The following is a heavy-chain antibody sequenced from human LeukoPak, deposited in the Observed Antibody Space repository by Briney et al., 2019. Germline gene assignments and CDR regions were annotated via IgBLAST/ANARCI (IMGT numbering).Heavy chain of an antibody. CDR1: GFTFSSYS. CDR2: LSSSSSTI. V-gene: IGHV3-48*02. CDR3: ARATLAVQYYFDY. Sequence: GGSLRLSCAASGFTFSSYSMNWVRQAPGKGLEWLSSLSSSSSTIYYADSVKGRFTISRDNAQNSLYLQMNSLRDEDTAVYYCARATLAVQYYFDYWGQGTLVTVSS. J-gene: IGHJ4*02. D-gene: IGHD6-6*01.